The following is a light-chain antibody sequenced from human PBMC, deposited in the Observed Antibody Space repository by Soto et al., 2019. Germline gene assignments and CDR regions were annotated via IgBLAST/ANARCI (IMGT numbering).Light chain of an antibody. V-gene: IGKV3-15*01. J-gene: IGKJ1*01. CDR3: QQYNDWSWT. CDR1: RSISTS. Sequence: EIVMTQSPATLYVSPGERVTLACRASRSISTSLAWYQQKPGRSPSLLIYDASARAIGIPARFSGSGSGTEFTLTITGLQSEDSAVYYCQQYNDWSWTFGQGTKVESK. CDR2: DAS.